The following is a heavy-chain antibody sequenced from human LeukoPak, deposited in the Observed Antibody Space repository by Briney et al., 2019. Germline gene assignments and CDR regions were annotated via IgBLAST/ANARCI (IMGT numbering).Heavy chain of an antibody. J-gene: IGHJ4*02. CDR3: AREGCSSGSCFYYFDY. Sequence: GSVNVSCKASRYTFTSYYMHWVRQAPGQGLEGMGIINPSGGSTSYAQKLQGRVTMTRDTSTSTVYMELSSLRSEDTAVHCCAREGCSSGSCFYYFDYWGQGTLVTVSS. D-gene: IGHD2-15*01. CDR2: INPSGGST. V-gene: IGHV1-46*01. CDR1: RYTFTSYY.